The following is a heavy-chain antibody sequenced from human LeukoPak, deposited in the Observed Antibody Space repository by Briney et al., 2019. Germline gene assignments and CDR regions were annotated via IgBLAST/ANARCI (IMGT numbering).Heavy chain of an antibody. V-gene: IGHV3-21*01. Sequence: GGSLRLSCAASGFTFSSYSMNWVRQAPGKGLEWVSSISSSSSYIYYADSVKGRFTISRDNAKNSLYLQMNSLRAEDTAVYYCARDSDIVVVVAGTNFDYWGQGTLVTVS. J-gene: IGHJ4*02. CDR1: GFTFSSYS. CDR2: ISSSSSYI. CDR3: ARDSDIVVVVAGTNFDY. D-gene: IGHD2-15*01.